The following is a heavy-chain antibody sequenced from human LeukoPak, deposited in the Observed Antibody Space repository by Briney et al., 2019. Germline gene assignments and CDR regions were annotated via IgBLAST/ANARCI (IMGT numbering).Heavy chain of an antibody. CDR3: ARFDYYDSSEGD. CDR2: ISGSGGST. Sequence: PGGSLRLSCAASGFTFSSYAMSWVRQAPGKGLEWVSAISGSGGSTYYADSVKGRFTISRDNAKNSLYLQMNSLRAEDTAVYYCARFDYYDSSEGDWGQGTLVTVSS. CDR1: GFTFSSYA. D-gene: IGHD3-22*01. V-gene: IGHV3-23*01. J-gene: IGHJ4*02.